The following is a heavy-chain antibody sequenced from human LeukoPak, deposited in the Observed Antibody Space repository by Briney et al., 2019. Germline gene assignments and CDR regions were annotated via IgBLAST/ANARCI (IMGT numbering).Heavy chain of an antibody. CDR3: ATPLDYYDRSGYHQGGD. CDR1: GFTFSRYW. CDR2: IKEDGSKK. J-gene: IGHJ4*02. Sequence: GGSLRLSCAASGFTFSRYWMTWVRQAPGKGLEWVANIKEDGSKKNYVDSVKGRFTISRDNAKNSLYPQMNSLRAEDTAVYYCATPLDYYDRSGYHQGGDWGQGTLVTVSS. V-gene: IGHV3-7*03. D-gene: IGHD3-22*01.